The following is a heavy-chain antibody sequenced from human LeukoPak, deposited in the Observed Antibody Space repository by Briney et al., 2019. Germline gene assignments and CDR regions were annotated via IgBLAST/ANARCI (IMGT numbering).Heavy chain of an antibody. J-gene: IGHJ6*02. V-gene: IGHV3-23*01. CDR1: GFTFSNFA. CDR3: AKVTGGGGMITYGGLDV. CDR2: ITGSDDST. Sequence: PGGSLRLSCSASGFTFSNFAMSWVRQAPGKGLEWVSGITGSDDSTYYADAVKGRFTIPRDNLKSTLYLQMNSLRAEDTAVYYCAKVTGGGGMITYGGLDVWGQGTTVTVSS. D-gene: IGHD3-16*01.